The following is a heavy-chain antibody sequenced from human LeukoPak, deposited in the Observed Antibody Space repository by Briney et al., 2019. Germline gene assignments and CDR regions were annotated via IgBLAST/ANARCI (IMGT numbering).Heavy chain of an antibody. D-gene: IGHD4-23*01. Sequence: GGSLRLSCAASGFTVSSNFLSWVRQAPGKGLEWVSVIYSGGKTYYADSVKGRFTISRDNSKNTLYLQMNSLRAEDTAVYYCARGADRWNYFDYWGQGTLVTVSS. CDR3: ARGADRWNYFDY. CDR2: IYSGGKT. V-gene: IGHV3-53*01. CDR1: GFTVSSNF. J-gene: IGHJ4*02.